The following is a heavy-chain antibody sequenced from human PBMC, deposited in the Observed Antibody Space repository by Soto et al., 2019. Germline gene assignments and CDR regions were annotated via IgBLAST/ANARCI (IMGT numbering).Heavy chain of an antibody. J-gene: IGHJ6*02. CDR3: AKDGNYDFWRGRSPYGMDV. CDR1: GFIFSNYA. CDR2: ISGSGGNT. V-gene: IGHV3-23*01. Sequence: HPGGSLRLSCAASGFIFSNYAMNWVRQAPGKGLEWVSGISGSGGNTYSADSVKGRFTISRDNSKNTLYLHMNSLRAEDTAAYYCAKDGNYDFWRGRSPYGMDVWGQGTTVTVSS. D-gene: IGHD3-3*01.